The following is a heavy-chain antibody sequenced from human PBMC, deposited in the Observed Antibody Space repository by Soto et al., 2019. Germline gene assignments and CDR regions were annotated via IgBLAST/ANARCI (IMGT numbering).Heavy chain of an antibody. D-gene: IGHD3-10*01. CDR2: IYYSGST. CDR1: GGSISSSSYY. Sequence: SETLSLTCTVSGGSISSSSYYWVWIRQPPGKGLEWIGSIYYSGSTYYNPSLKSRVTISVDTSKNQFSLKLSSVTAADTAVYYCASVFIMVRGVTWLAPWGKGTLVTVPS. J-gene: IGHJ5*02. V-gene: IGHV4-39*01. CDR3: ASVFIMVRGVTWLAP.